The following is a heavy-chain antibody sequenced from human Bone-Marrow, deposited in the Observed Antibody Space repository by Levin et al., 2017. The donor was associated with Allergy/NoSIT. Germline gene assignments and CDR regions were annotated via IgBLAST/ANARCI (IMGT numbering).Heavy chain of an antibody. V-gene: IGHV1-69*13. Sequence: EASVKVSCKASGGTFSTYAISWVRQAPGQGLEWMGGIIPMSDKPNYAQNFQGRVTITADESTSTAYMELSSLRSEDTAVYFCAMGVAYFDNNGYFRVEYLQHWGQGTLVTVSS. D-gene: IGHD3-22*01. CDR3: AMGVAYFDNNGYFRVEYLQH. CDR1: GGTFSTYA. J-gene: IGHJ1*01. CDR2: IIPMSDKP.